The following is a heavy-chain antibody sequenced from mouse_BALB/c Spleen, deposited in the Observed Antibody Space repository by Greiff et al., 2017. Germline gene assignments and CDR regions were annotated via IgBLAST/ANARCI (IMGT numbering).Heavy chain of an antibody. CDR3: ARGNDLDVAMDY. D-gene: IGHD2-13*01. J-gene: IGHJ4*01. CDR1: GFTFSSFG. V-gene: IGHV5-17*02. CDR2: ISSGSSTI. Sequence: EVQLVESGGGLVQPGGSRKLSCAASGFTFSSFGMHWVRQAPEKGLEWVAYISSGSSTIYYADTVKGRFTISRDNPKNTLFLQMTSLRSEDTAMYYCARGNDLDVAMDYWGQGTSVTVSS.